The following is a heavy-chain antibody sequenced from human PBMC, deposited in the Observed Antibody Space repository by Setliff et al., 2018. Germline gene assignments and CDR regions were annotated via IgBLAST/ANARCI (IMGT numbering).Heavy chain of an antibody. CDR2: ISGGADKT. CDR3: ARDSTWYWYFDL. Sequence: GGSLRLSCVVSGFDYAMSWVRQAPGKRLEWVSSISGGADKTYYADSVRGRFTIARDNSNSTLYLQMNSLRTEDTAVYYCARDSTWYWYFDLWGRGTLVTVSS. J-gene: IGHJ2*01. V-gene: IGHV3-23*01. CDR1: GFDYA. D-gene: IGHD3-16*01.